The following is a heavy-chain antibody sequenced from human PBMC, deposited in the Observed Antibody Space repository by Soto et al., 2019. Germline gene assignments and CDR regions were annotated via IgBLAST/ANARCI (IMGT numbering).Heavy chain of an antibody. Sequence: GASVKVSCKASGGTFSSYTISWVRQAPGQGLEWMGRIIPILGIANYAQKFQGRVTITADKSTSTAYMELSSLRSEDTAVYYCAKGQTAVAGNFDDWGQGTLVTVSS. CDR2: IIPILGIA. CDR3: AKGQTAVAGNFDD. J-gene: IGHJ4*02. CDR1: GGTFSSYT. V-gene: IGHV1-69*02. D-gene: IGHD6-19*01.